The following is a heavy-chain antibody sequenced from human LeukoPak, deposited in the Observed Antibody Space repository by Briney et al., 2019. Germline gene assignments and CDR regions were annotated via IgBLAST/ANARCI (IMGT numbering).Heavy chain of an antibody. D-gene: IGHD3-16*01. Sequence: PSETLSLTCTVSGGAIGSGAYYWSWIRQHPGKGLEWIGYIHYSGSTYYNTSLKTRVTISVDTSKNRFSLKLSSVTAADTAVYYCASAYLIRDAFDIWGQGTMVTVSS. V-gene: IGHV4-31*03. CDR3: ASAYLIRDAFDI. CDR2: IHYSGST. J-gene: IGHJ3*02. CDR1: GGAIGSGAYY.